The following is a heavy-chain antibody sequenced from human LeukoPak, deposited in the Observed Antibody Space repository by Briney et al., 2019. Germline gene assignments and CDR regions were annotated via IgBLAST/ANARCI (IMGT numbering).Heavy chain of an antibody. J-gene: IGHJ4*02. CDR3: AKDASDFGDSYFDH. D-gene: IGHD4-17*01. CDR2: LWFDGSHE. CDR1: GFNFNNYG. Sequence: PGGSLRLSCEASGFNFNNYGMHWVRQAPGKGLEWVAALWFDGSHEFYAYSVKGRFTISRDNFKNTLFMEMNALTAGDTAIYYCAKDASDFGDSYFDHWGQGTPVTVSS. V-gene: IGHV3-33*06.